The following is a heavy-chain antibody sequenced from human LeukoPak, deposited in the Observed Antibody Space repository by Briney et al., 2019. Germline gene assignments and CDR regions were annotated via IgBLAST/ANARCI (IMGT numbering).Heavy chain of an antibody. V-gene: IGHV1-69*04. D-gene: IGHD3-22*01. J-gene: IGHJ4*02. CDR3: VRDQGRSYTYDSSGYYYDY. CDR1: GGTFSSYA. Sequence: SVKVSCKASGGTFSSYAISWVRQAPGQGLEWMGRIIPILGIANYAQKFQGRVTITADKSTSTAYMELSSLRSEDTAVYYCVRDQGRSYTYDSSGYYYDYWGQGTLVTVSS. CDR2: IIPILGIA.